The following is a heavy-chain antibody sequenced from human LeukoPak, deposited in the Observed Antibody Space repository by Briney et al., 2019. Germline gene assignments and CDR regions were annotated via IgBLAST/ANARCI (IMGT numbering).Heavy chain of an antibody. Sequence: PGGSLRLSCAASGFTFSTYSMNWVRQAPGKGLEWVSYISSSGNTIYYADSVKGRFTISRDNAKNSLYLQMNSPRAEDTAVYYCARDQLGLVDYWGQGTLVTVSS. J-gene: IGHJ4*02. CDR2: ISSSGNTI. CDR3: ARDQLGLVDY. CDR1: GFTFSTYS. V-gene: IGHV3-48*01. D-gene: IGHD1-1*01.